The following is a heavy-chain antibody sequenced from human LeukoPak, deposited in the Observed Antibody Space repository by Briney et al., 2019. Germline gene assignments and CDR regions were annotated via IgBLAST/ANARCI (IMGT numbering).Heavy chain of an antibody. Sequence: ASVKVSCKASGYTFTGYYMHWVRQAPGQGLEWMGWINPNSGGTNYAQKSQGRVTMTRDTSISTAYMELSRLRSDDTAVYYCARNPSPRGYSYGSYNWFDPWGQGTLVTVSS. CDR2: INPNSGGT. CDR3: ARNPSPRGYSYGSYNWFDP. J-gene: IGHJ5*02. D-gene: IGHD5-18*01. CDR1: GYTFTGYY. V-gene: IGHV1-2*02.